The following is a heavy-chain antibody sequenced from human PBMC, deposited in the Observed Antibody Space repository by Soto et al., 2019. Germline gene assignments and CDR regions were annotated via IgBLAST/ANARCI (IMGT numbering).Heavy chain of an antibody. V-gene: IGHV1-69*13. J-gene: IGHJ4*02. D-gene: IGHD3-9*01. CDR3: ASLYYDILTGLFDY. CDR1: GGTFSSYA. Sequence: SVKVSCKASGGTFSSYAISWVRQAPGQGLEWMGGIIPIFGTANYAQKFQGRVTITADESTSTAYMELSSLRSEDTAVYYCASLYYDILTGLFDYWGQGTLVTVSS. CDR2: IIPIFGTA.